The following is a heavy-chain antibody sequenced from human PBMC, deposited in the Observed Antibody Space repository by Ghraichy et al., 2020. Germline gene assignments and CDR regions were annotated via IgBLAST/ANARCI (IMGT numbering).Heavy chain of an antibody. D-gene: IGHD3-3*01. CDR1: GFTFSSYS. Sequence: GGSLRLSCAASGFTFSSYSMNWVRQAPGKGLEWVSYISSSSSTIYYADSVKGRFTISRDNAKNSLYLQMNSLRAEDTAVYYCARDGWARDFWSGYYTNYYYYMDVWGKGTTVTVSS. CDR2: ISSSSSTI. CDR3: ARDGWARDFWSGYYTNYYYYMDV. J-gene: IGHJ6*03. V-gene: IGHV3-48*01.